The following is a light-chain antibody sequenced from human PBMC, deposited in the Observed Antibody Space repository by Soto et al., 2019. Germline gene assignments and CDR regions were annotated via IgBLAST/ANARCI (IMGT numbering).Light chain of an antibody. Sequence: QLTQSPSSLSASVGDRVTITCRASQGIGSDLAWYQQKPGRAPKLLIFAASTLQSGVPSRFSGSGSGTDFTLTISSLQPEDSATYYCQQSYSALVAFGQGTKVDIK. CDR1: QGIGSD. J-gene: IGKJ1*01. V-gene: IGKV1-39*01. CDR2: AAS. CDR3: QQSYSALVA.